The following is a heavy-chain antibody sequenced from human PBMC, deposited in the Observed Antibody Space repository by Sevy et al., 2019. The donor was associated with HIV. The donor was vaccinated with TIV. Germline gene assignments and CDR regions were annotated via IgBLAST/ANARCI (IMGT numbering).Heavy chain of an antibody. CDR2: ISYGGSLK. J-gene: IGHJ4*02. Sequence: GGSLRLCCAASGFIFGSYAMNWVRQAPDKGLEWVAVISYGGSLKYYAASVKARFTISRASSKNTRYLQMHSLRTDDTAVYYCASDPGSRWSSFDYWCQGTLVTVSS. CDR1: GFIFGSYA. D-gene: IGHD6-13*01. V-gene: IGHV3-30-3*01. CDR3: ASDPGSRWSSFDY.